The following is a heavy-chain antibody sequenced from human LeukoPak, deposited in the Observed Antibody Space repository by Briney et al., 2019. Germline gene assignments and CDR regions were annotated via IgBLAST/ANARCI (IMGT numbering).Heavy chain of an antibody. Sequence: SETLSLICTVSGGSISSYYWSWIRQPPGKGLEWIAYINYSGRTNHNPSLKSRVTISVDTSKNQFSLRLNSVTAADTAVYYCARHGSETSSPLDVWGKGTTVTVSS. CDR1: GGSISSYY. V-gene: IGHV4-59*08. CDR3: ARHGSETSSPLDV. J-gene: IGHJ6*04. CDR2: INYSGRT. D-gene: IGHD6-13*01.